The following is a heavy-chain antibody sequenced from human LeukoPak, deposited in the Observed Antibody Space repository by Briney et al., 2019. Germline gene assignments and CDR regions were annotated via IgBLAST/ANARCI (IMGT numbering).Heavy chain of an antibody. CDR3: ARDVLGGHYGVDV. CDR1: GASINSVY. D-gene: IGHD3-16*01. J-gene: IGHJ6*02. Sequence: SQTLSLTCTVSGASINSVYCSWIRQPPGKGLEWIGYIYYSGAINYNPSLKSRVTISVDRSTSQFSLRLRSVTAADTAVYYCARDVLGGHYGVDVWGQGNTVTVSS. V-gene: IGHV4-59*01. CDR2: IYYSGAI.